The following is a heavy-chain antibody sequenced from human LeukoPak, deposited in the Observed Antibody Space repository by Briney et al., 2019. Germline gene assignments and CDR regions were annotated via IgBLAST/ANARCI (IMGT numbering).Heavy chain of an antibody. CDR1: GGSISSYY. CDR2: IYYSGST. D-gene: IGHD6-19*01. J-gene: IGHJ4*02. CDR3: ARSRIAVDYFDY. Sequence: SSETLSLTCTVSGGSISSYYWSWIRQPPGKGLEWIGYIYYSGSTNYNPSLKSRVTISVDTSKNQFSLKLSSVTAADTAVYYCARSRIAVDYFDYWGQGTLVTVSS. V-gene: IGHV4-59*08.